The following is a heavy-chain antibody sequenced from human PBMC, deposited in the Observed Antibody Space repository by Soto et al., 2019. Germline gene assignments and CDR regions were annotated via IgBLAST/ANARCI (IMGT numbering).Heavy chain of an antibody. CDR3: ASPKIAFYNWFAP. J-gene: IGHJ5*02. CDR1: GGSISSSSYY. D-gene: IGHD3-3*02. Sequence: PSETLSLTCTVSGGSISSSSYYWGWIRQPPGKGLEWIGSIYYSGSTYYNPSLKSRVTISVDTSKNQFSLKLSSVTAADTAVYYGASPKIAFYNWFAPWGQGTLVTVPS. V-gene: IGHV4-39*01. CDR2: IYYSGST.